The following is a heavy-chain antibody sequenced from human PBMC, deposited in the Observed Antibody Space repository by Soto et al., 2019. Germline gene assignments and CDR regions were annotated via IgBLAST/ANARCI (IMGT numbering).Heavy chain of an antibody. D-gene: IGHD5-12*01. CDR2: IYYSGST. V-gene: IGHV4-59*08. CDR3: ARHRSGYDLEGYFDY. Sequence: SETLSLTCTVSGGSISSYYWSWIRQPPGKGLEWIGYIYYSGSTNYNPSLKSRVTISVDTSKNQFSLKLSSVTAADTAVYYCARHRSGYDLEGYFDYWGQGTLVTVSS. CDR1: GGSISSYY. J-gene: IGHJ4*02.